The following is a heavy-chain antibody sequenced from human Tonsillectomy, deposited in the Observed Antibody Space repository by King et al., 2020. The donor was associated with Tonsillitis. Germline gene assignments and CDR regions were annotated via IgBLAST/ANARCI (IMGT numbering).Heavy chain of an antibody. V-gene: IGHV3-13*01. D-gene: IGHD3-10*01. CDR1: GFTFTSYE. Sequence: VQLVESGGGLVQPGGSLRLSCAASGFTFTSYEMHWVRQATGKGLEWVSAIGTAGDTYYPGSVKGRFTNSRENAKNSLYLQMNSLRAEETAVYYCARVSYGSGSYDYWGQGTLVTVSA. CDR3: ARVSYGSGSYDY. CDR2: IGTAGDT. J-gene: IGHJ4*02.